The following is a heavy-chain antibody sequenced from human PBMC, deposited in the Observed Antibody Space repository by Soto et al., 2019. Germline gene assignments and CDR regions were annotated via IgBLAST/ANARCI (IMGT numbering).Heavy chain of an antibody. CDR1: GFTFSSSW. CDR2: INNDGSST. Sequence: PGGSLRLSCAASGFTFSSSWMHWVRQAPGKGLVWVSRINNDGSSTSYADSVKGRFTISRDNAKNTLYLQMNSLRAEDTAVYYCASDLPRGWLQLHYYGMDVWGQGTTVTVSS. D-gene: IGHD5-12*01. V-gene: IGHV3-74*01. J-gene: IGHJ6*02. CDR3: ASDLPRGWLQLHYYGMDV.